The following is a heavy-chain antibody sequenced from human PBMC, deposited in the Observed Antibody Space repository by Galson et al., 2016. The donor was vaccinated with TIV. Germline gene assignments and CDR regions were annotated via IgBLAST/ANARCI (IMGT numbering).Heavy chain of an antibody. V-gene: IGHV3-21*01. CDR3: ARDPFFGSGSYYSVLWYFDY. J-gene: IGHJ4*02. CDR1: VFPFSGFS. Sequence: SLRLSCADSVFPFSGFSMNWVRQTLGKGLEWVAFISSTSSYTYYADSVRGRFTISRDNANNIVYLQMSSLRVEDTAVYYCARDPFFGSGSYYSVLWYFDYWGQGTQVTVAS. CDR2: ISSTSSYT. D-gene: IGHD3-10*01.